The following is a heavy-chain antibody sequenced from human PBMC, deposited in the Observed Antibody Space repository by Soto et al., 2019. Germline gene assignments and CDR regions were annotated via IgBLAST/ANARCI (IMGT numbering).Heavy chain of an antibody. CDR3: ARDLIPMDI. CDR2: ISAYNGNT. V-gene: IGHV1-18*01. D-gene: IGHD2-21*01. CDR1: GYTFTSYP. J-gene: IGHJ3*02. Sequence: QVQLVQSGAEVKKPGASVKVSCKASGYTFTSYPISWVRQAPGQGLEWMGWISAYNGNTNYDQKLQARVTMTTDTTTSNAYMEQRSMRSGTTAVSYRARDLIPMDIWGHGTMVTVSS.